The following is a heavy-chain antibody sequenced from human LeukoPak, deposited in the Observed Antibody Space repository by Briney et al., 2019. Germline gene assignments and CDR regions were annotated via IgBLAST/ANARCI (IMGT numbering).Heavy chain of an antibody. V-gene: IGHV2-5*01. CDR1: GFSLSTNGVG. D-gene: IGHD5-12*01. Sequence: STPTLVNPTQTLTLTCTFSGFSLSTNGVGVGWIRQPPGKALEWLALIYWNDDNRYSRSLRSRLTITKDTSKNQVVLTMTNMDPVDTATYYCAHIIPAGSIVATWPFDYWGQGILVTVSS. CDR3: AHIIPAGSIVATWPFDY. CDR2: IYWNDDN. J-gene: IGHJ4*02.